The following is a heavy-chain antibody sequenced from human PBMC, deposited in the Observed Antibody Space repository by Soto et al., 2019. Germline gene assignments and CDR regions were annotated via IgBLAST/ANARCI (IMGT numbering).Heavy chain of an antibody. CDR1: GFTFDDYA. Sequence: GGSLRLSCAASGFTFDDYAMHWVRQAPGKGLEWVSGISWNSGSIGYADSVKGRFTISRDNAKNSLYLQMNSLRAEDTALYYCAKDIWGYSSSSQFDYWGQGTLVTVSS. V-gene: IGHV3-9*01. CDR2: ISWNSGSI. J-gene: IGHJ4*02. CDR3: AKDIWGYSSSSQFDY. D-gene: IGHD6-6*01.